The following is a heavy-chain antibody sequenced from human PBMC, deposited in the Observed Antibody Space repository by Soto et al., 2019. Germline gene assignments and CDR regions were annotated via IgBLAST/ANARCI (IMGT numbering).Heavy chain of an antibody. D-gene: IGHD3-10*01. Sequence: SVKVSCKASGGTFSSYAISCVRQAPGQGLEWMGGIIPIFGTANYAQKFQGRVTITADESTSTAYMELSSLRSEDTAVYYCARSDYYGSGSYFGTYYYYGMDVWGQGTTVTVSS. CDR1: GGTFSSYA. CDR2: IIPIFGTA. CDR3: ARSDYYGSGSYFGTYYYYGMDV. V-gene: IGHV1-69*13. J-gene: IGHJ6*02.